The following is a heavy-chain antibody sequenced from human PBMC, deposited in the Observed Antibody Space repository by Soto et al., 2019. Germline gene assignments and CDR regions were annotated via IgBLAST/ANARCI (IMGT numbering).Heavy chain of an antibody. Sequence: GGSLRLSCAASGFTFSSYAMHWVRQAPGKGLEWVAVISYDGSNKYYADSVKGRFTISRDNSKNTLYLQMNSLRAEDTAVYYCARDIYSGYEIGFDYWGQGTLVTVSS. J-gene: IGHJ4*02. CDR2: ISYDGSNK. D-gene: IGHD5-12*01. CDR1: GFTFSSYA. V-gene: IGHV3-30-3*01. CDR3: ARDIYSGYEIGFDY.